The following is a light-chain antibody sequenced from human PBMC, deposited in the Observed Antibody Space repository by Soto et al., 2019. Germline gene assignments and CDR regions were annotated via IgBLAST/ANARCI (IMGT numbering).Light chain of an antibody. CDR2: DVS. Sequence: QSALTQPASVSGSPGQSITISCTGTSDDVGAFNYVSWYQQHPGKAPKLMIFDVSRRPSGVSNRFSGSKSGNTASLTISGLDADDDAYYYCTSYASSVNYVFGTGTKLTVL. J-gene: IGLJ1*01. CDR1: SDDVGAFNY. V-gene: IGLV2-14*03. CDR3: TSYASSVNYV.